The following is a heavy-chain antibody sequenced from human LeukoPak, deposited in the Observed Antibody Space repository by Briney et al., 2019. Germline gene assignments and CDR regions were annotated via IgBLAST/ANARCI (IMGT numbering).Heavy chain of an antibody. Sequence: PSETLSLTCTISGGSMITDTFYWVWIRQPPGKGLEWIANMYSNGGGRQYNRSLTNRVSISVDTSKNQFFLNLNSVTAADTAIYYCTRRTYSTYMDVWGQGTTVTVSS. CDR1: GGSMITDTFY. CDR3: TRRTYSTYMDV. J-gene: IGHJ6*03. CDR2: MYSNGGGR. D-gene: IGHD1-7*01. V-gene: IGHV4-39*01.